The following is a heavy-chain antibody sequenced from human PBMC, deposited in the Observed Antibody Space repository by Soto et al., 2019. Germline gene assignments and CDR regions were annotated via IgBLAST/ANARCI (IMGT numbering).Heavy chain of an antibody. Sequence: PGGSLRLSCAASGFTFSSYGMHWVRQAPGKGLEWVAVISYDGSNKYYADSVKGRFTISRDNSKNTLYLQMNSLRAEDTAVYYCAKDRAYSSCCYRYYYYYYGMDVWGQGTTVTVSS. CDR1: GFTFSSYG. J-gene: IGHJ6*02. V-gene: IGHV3-30*18. CDR3: AKDRAYSSCCYRYYYYYYGMDV. CDR2: ISYDGSNK. D-gene: IGHD6-13*01.